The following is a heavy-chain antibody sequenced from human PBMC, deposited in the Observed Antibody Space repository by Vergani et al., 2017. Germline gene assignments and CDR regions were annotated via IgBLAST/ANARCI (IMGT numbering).Heavy chain of an antibody. J-gene: IGHJ4*02. CDR1: GFTVSSNY. CDR3: ARDGGFGELLLLDY. V-gene: IGHV3-53*01. D-gene: IGHD3-10*01. CDR2: IYSGGST. Sequence: EVQLVESGGGLIQPGGSLRLSCAASGFTVSSNYMSWVRQAPGKGLEWVSVIYSGGSTYYADSVKGRFTISRDNSKNTLDLQMNSLRAEDTAVYYCARDGGFGELLLLDYWGQGTLVTVSS.